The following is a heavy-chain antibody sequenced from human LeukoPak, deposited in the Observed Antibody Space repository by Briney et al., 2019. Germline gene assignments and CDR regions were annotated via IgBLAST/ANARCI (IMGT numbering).Heavy chain of an antibody. V-gene: IGHV3-7*01. CDR2: IKDDGSGK. CDR1: GFTFSSYW. J-gene: IGHJ4*02. CDR3: ARDPLRRFDY. Sequence: GGSLRLSCAASGFTFSSYWMSWVRQAPGKGLEWVATIKDDGSGKYYVDSVKGRFSISRDNAKNSLYLQMDSLRVEDTAVYYCARDPLRRFDYWGQGTLVTVSS.